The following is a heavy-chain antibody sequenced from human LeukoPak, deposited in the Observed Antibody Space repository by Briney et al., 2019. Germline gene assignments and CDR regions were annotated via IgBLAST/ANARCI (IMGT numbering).Heavy chain of an antibody. CDR1: GGSISSYY. Sequence: SETLSLTCTVSGGSISSYYWSWIRQPAGKGLEWIGRIYTSGSTNYNPSLKSRVTMPVDTSKNQFSLKLSSVTAADTAVYYCARDSTVESEFDPWGQGTLVTVSS. CDR3: ARDSTVESEFDP. V-gene: IGHV4-4*07. CDR2: IYTSGST. D-gene: IGHD4-23*01. J-gene: IGHJ5*02.